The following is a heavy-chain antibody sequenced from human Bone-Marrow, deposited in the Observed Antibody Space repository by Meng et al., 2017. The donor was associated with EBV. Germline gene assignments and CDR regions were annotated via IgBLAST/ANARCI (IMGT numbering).Heavy chain of an antibody. D-gene: IGHD1-26*01. J-gene: IGHJ5*02. CDR3: ARAGGSFTVDP. CDR2: IFFRGET. V-gene: IGHV4-30-4*08. Sequence: VQLGGPGPVLVSPSQTPSLTCAGTGDSIYSCGYYLSWIRQAPGKGLDWIGYIFFRGETYYTSSFRSRTTISLDTSKNQFSLKLTSVTAADTAVYYCARAGGSFTVDPWGQGALVTVSS. CDR1: GDSIYSCGYY.